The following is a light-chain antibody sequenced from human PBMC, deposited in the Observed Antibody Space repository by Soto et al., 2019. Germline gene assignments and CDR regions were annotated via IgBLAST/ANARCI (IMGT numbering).Light chain of an antibody. CDR3: QQYHNWPPIT. Sequence: EIVLTQSPATLSLSPGERATLSCRASQSVSSYLAWYQQKPGQAPRLLIYGASNRATGIPARFSGSGSGTEFTLTISNLQSEDFAVYFCQQYHNWPPITFGQGTRLEI. CDR2: GAS. J-gene: IGKJ5*01. V-gene: IGKV3D-15*01. CDR1: QSVSSY.